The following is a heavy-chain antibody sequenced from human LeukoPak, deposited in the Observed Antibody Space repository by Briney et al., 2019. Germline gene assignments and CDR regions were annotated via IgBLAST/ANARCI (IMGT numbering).Heavy chain of an antibody. CDR2: INPSDGST. CDR1: RYTFTSYY. CDR3: ARDGGYCGTTSCFAFS. Sequence: GASVKVSCKASRYTFTSYYMHWVRQAPGQGLEWVGIINPSDGSTTYAQKFRGRITMTRATSTSTVYMELSSLRSDDTAVYYCARDGGYCGTTSCFAFSWGQGTLVTVSS. V-gene: IGHV1-46*01. J-gene: IGHJ5*02. D-gene: IGHD2-2*01.